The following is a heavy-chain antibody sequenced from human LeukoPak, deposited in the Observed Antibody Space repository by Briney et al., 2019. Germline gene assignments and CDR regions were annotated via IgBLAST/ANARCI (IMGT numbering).Heavy chain of an antibody. J-gene: IGHJ5*02. CDR1: GGTFSNYA. CDR2: ILPIFDTG. CDR3: ARSNYGGHSGVWFDP. Sequence: SVKVTCKASGGTFSNYAISWVRQAPGQGLEWMGGILPIFDTGNYAQKFQGRVTVTADASTSTAYMELSSLRSEDTAVYYCARSNYGGHSGVWFDPWGQGTLVTVSS. V-gene: IGHV1-69*13. D-gene: IGHD4-23*01.